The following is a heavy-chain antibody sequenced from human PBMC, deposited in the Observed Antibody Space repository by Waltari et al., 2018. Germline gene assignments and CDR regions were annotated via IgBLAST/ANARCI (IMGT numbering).Heavy chain of an antibody. CDR2: INPNRGGT. Sequence: QVQLVQSGAEVKKPGASVKVSCKASGYTFTGYTMHRVRQAPGQGLEWMGGINPNRGGTNYAVKLQGRVTMTRDTSISTAYMELSRLRSDGTAVYYCTRAYYGDYRFDYWGQGTLVTVSS. V-gene: IGHV1-2*02. D-gene: IGHD4-17*01. CDR3: TRAYYGDYRFDY. CDR1: GYTFTGYT. J-gene: IGHJ4*02.